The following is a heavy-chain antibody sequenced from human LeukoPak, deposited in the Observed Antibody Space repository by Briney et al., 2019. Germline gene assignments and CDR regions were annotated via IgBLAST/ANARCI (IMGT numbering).Heavy chain of an antibody. Sequence: ASVKVSCKASGYTFSNYDINWVRQATGQGLEWIGWMSPNSGNTGYVKKFQGRVTMTRDTSIGTAYMELSSLRSEDTAVYYCARESYPRITTAADGSDYWGQGTLVTVSS. CDR3: ARESYPRITTAADGSDY. D-gene: IGHD6-13*01. CDR1: GYTFSNYD. V-gene: IGHV1-8*01. CDR2: MSPNSGNT. J-gene: IGHJ4*02.